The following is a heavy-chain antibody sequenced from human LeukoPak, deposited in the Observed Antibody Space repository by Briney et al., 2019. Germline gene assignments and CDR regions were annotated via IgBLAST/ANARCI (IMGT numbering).Heavy chain of an antibody. CDR2: ISSSSSTI. D-gene: IGHD6-19*01. CDR1: GFTFSSYS. Sequence: PGGSLRLSCAASGFTFSSYSMNWVRQAPGKGLEWVSYISSSSSTIYYADSVKGRFTISRDNAKNSLYLQMNSLRAEDTAVYYCAKVGGIVLAVYYYMDVWGKGTTVTVS. CDR3: AKVGGIVLAVYYYMDV. J-gene: IGHJ6*03. V-gene: IGHV3-48*01.